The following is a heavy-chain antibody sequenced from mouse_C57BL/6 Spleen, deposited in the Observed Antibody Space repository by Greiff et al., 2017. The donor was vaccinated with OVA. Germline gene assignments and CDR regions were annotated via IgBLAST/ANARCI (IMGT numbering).Heavy chain of an antibody. CDR3: VRRGKDCYYSFAY. CDR1: GFSFNTYA. CDR2: IRSKSNNYAT. Sequence: EVHLVESGGGLVQPKGSLKLSCAASGFSFNTYAMNWVRQAPGKGLEWVARIRSKSNNYATYYADSVKDRFTISRDDSESMLYLQISNLKTEDTAMYYCVRRGKDCYYSFAYWGQGTLVTVSA. J-gene: IGHJ3*01. V-gene: IGHV10-1*01. D-gene: IGHD2-3*01.